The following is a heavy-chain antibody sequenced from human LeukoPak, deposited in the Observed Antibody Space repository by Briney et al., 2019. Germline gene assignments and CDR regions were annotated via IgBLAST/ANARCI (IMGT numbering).Heavy chain of an antibody. J-gene: IGHJ4*02. CDR1: GGSFSGYY. V-gene: IGHV4-34*01. CDR2: INHSGST. D-gene: IGHD6-19*01. CDR3: ARAGYSSRWYSQRTLFDY. Sequence: SETLSLTCAVYGGSFSGYYWSWIRQPPGKGLEWIGEINHSGSTNYNPSLKSRVTISVDTSKNQFSLKLSSVTAADTAVYYCARAGYSSRWYSQRTLFDYWGQGTLVTVSS.